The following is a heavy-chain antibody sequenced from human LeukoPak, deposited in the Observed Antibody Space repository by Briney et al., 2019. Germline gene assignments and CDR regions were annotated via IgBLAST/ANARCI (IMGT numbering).Heavy chain of an antibody. D-gene: IGHD3-22*01. V-gene: IGHV3-30*18. CDR3: AKDSGDYFSIQNYFDC. CDR1: GFTLSRYG. Sequence: GGSLRLSCAASGFTLSRYGMHWVRQAPGKGLEWVTVISYDGSNKYYADSVKGRFTISRDDSKNTLYLQVNSLRPDDTAVYYCAKDSGDYFSIQNYFDCWGQGTLVTVSS. J-gene: IGHJ4*02. CDR2: ISYDGSNK.